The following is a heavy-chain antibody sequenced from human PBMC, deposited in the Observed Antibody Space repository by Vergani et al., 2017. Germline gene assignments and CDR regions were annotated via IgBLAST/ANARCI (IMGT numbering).Heavy chain of an antibody. CDR3: AKDLETYCGGDCYVWVPGVDF. Sequence: QVQLVESGGGVVQPGRSLRLSCAAYGFTFSTYDKHWVRQALGMGLEWVAVISYDGSKKYYADSVRGRFTISRDNSKNTLYLQMNSLRAEDTAVYYCAKDLETYCGGDCYVWVPGVDFWGRGTLVTVSS. CDR2: ISYDGSKK. CDR1: GFTFSTYD. D-gene: IGHD2-21*02. J-gene: IGHJ4*02. V-gene: IGHV3-30*18.